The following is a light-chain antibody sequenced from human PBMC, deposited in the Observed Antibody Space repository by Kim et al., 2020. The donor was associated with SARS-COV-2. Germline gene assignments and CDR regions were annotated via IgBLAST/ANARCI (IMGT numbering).Light chain of an antibody. Sequence: DIQMTQSPSSLSASVGDRVTITCRASQSISSYLNWYQQKPGKAPKLLIYAASSLQSGVPSRFSGSGSGTDFTLTISSLQPEDFAIYYCQQSYSTTHTFGQGTKLEI. J-gene: IGKJ2*01. CDR2: AAS. V-gene: IGKV1-39*01. CDR3: QQSYSTTHT. CDR1: QSISSY.